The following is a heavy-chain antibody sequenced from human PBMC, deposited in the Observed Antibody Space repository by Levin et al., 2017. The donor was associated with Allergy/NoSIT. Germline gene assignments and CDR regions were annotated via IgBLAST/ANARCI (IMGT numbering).Heavy chain of an antibody. J-gene: IGHJ6*02. CDR1: GFTFSTYW. V-gene: IGHV3-74*01. Sequence: PVASVKVSCAASGFTFSTYWMHWVRQAPGRGLVWLSRIKNDGSFTNYADSVKGRFTISRDNAKNTLYLQMNSLRAEDTAVYYCARDLCSGDCYSGGNGLDVWGQGTTVTVSS. CDR2: IKNDGSFT. CDR3: ARDLCSGDCYSGGNGLDV. D-gene: IGHD2-21*02.